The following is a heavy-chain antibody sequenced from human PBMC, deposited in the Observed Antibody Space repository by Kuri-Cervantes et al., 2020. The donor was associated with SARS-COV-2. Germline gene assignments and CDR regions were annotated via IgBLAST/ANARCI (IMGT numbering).Heavy chain of an antibody. V-gene: IGHV3-7*01. CDR2: IKQDGSEK. J-gene: IGHJ6*03. D-gene: IGHD2-2*01. CDR1: GFTFSSYW. CDR3: ARERRVAPVYYYYYYYYMDV. Sequence: GESLKISCAASGFTFSSYWMSWVRQAPGKGLEWVANIKQDGSEKYYVDSVKGRFTISRDNAKNSLYLQMNSLRAEDTAVYYCARERRVAPVYYYYYYYYMDVWGKGTTVTVSS.